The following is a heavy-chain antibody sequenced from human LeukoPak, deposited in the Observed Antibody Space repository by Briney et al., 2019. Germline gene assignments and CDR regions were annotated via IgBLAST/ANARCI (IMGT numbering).Heavy chain of an antibody. V-gene: IGHV1-18*01. J-gene: IGHJ4*02. CDR1: GGTFSSYA. CDR3: ARDDGDYEDY. D-gene: IGHD4-17*01. Sequence: ASVKVSCKASGGTFSSYAISWVRQAPGQGLEWMGWISAYNGNTNYAQKLQGRVTMTTDTSTSTAYMELRSLRSDDPAVYYCARDDGDYEDYWGQGTLVTVSS. CDR2: ISAYNGNT.